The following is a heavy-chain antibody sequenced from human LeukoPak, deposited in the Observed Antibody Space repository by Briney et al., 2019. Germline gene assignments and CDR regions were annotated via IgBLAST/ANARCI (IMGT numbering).Heavy chain of an antibody. CDR1: GGSISSGSYY. CDR2: IYTSGST. D-gene: IGHD2-21*02. V-gene: IGHV4-61*02. CDR3: SRVYCGGDCYQFDP. Sequence: SQTLSLTCTVSGGSISSGSYYWNWIRQPAGKGLEWIGRIYTSGSTNYNPPLKSRVTISVDTSKNQFSLKLSSVTAADTAVYYCSRVYCGGDCYQFDPWGQGTLVTVSS. J-gene: IGHJ5*02.